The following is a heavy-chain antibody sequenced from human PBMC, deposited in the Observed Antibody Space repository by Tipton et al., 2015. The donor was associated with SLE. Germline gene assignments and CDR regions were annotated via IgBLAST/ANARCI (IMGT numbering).Heavy chain of an antibody. CDR1: GYTFTSYY. Sequence: QLVQSGAEVKKPGASVKVSCKASGYTFTSYYMHWVRQAPGQGLEWMGIINPSGGSTSYAQKFQGRGTMTRDTSTSTVYMELSSLRSEDTAVYYCARGRFLEEQQQEGAFDIWGQGTMVTVSS. V-gene: IGHV1-46*01. CDR3: ARGRFLEEQQQEGAFDI. J-gene: IGHJ3*02. D-gene: IGHD6-13*01. CDR2: INPSGGST.